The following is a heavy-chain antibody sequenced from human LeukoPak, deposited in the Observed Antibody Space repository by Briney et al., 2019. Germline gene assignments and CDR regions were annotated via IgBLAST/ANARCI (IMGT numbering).Heavy chain of an antibody. D-gene: IGHD3-10*01. CDR1: GGSFSGYY. Sequence: PSETLSLTCAVYGGSFSGYYWSWIRQPPGKGLEWIGEINHSGSTNYNPSLKSRVTISVDTSKNQFSLKLSSVTAADTAVYYCARVRMVRGAFDYWGQGTLDTVSS. J-gene: IGHJ4*02. CDR2: INHSGST. CDR3: ARVRMVRGAFDY. V-gene: IGHV4-34*01.